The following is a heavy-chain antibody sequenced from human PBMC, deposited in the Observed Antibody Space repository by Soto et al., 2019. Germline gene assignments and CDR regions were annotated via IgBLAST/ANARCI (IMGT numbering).Heavy chain of an antibody. CDR2: ISYDGSNK. J-gene: IGHJ6*02. D-gene: IGHD2-2*01. CDR1: GVTFSSYG. CDR3: AKGPAIVLIPAAMNYYYGMDV. Sequence: GGSLRLSCAASGVTFSSYGMHWVRQAPGKGLEWVAVISYDGSNKYYADSVKGRFTISRDNSKNTLYLQMNSLRAEDTAVYYCAKGPAIVLIPAAMNYYYGMDVWGQGTTVTVSS. V-gene: IGHV3-30*18.